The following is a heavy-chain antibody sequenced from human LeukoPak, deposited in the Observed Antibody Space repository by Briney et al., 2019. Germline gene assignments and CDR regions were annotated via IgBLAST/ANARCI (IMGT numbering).Heavy chain of an antibody. D-gene: IGHD6-13*01. Sequence: PGGSLRLSCAASAFTFSSYSMNWVRQAPGKGLEWVSSISSSSRYIYYADSVKGRFTISRDNAKSSLYLQMNSLRAEDTAVYDCARDHSSSIDCWGQGTLVTV. J-gene: IGHJ4*02. CDR3: ARDHSSSIDC. CDR2: ISSSSRYI. CDR1: AFTFSSYS. V-gene: IGHV3-21*01.